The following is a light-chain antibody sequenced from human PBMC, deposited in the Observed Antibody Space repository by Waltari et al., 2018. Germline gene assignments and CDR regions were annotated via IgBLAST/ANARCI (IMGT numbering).Light chain of an antibody. J-gene: IGKJ2*01. Sequence: DIQMTXXPSTLSXSVGDRVTITCRASQSISSWLAWYQQKPGKAPKLLIYKASSLESGVPSRFSGSGSGTEFTLTISSLQPDDFATYYXXXYNSYPYTFGQGTKLEIK. CDR1: QSISSW. V-gene: IGKV1-5*03. CDR2: KAS. CDR3: XXYNSYPYT.